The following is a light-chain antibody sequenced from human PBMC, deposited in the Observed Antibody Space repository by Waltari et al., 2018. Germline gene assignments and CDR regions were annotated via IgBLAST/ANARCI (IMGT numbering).Light chain of an antibody. CDR1: QSVGRS. Sequence: EVVLTQSPATLSLSPEDRATLSCRASQSVGRSLSWYQQKPGQPPRLLIYDASTRATGIPARISGSGSGTDFTLTIGSLESEDFAVYFCLQRSNWPPTFGGGTTVEIK. CDR2: DAS. CDR3: LQRSNWPPT. V-gene: IGKV3-11*01. J-gene: IGKJ4*01.